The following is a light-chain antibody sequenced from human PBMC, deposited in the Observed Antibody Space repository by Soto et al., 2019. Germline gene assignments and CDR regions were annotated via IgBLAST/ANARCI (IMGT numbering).Light chain of an antibody. CDR1: SSDVGGYNY. Sequence: QSVLTQPASVSGSPGQSITISCTGTSSDVGGYNYVSWYQQHPRKAPKLMIYEVSHRPSGVSNRFSGSKSGNPASLTISGLQAEDEADYYCSSYTSRSTVVFRGGTKVTVL. V-gene: IGLV2-14*01. CDR3: SSYTSRSTVV. CDR2: EVS. J-gene: IGLJ2*01.